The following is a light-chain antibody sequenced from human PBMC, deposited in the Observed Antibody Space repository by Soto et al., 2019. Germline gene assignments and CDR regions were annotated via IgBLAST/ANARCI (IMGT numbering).Light chain of an antibody. CDR3: SSYTSSTTEF. J-gene: IGLJ1*01. V-gene: IGLV2-14*03. CDR2: DVS. CDR1: SSDVGGYNY. Sequence: QSVLTQPASVSGSPGQSIAISCTGTSSDVGGYNYVSWYQQHPGKAPKLMIYDVSSRPSGVSNRFSGSKSGNTAPLTISGLQAGDEADYYCSSYTSSTTEFFGTGTKVTVL.